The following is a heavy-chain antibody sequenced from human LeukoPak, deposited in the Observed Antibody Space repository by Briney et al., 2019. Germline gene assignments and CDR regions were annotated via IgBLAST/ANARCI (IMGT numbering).Heavy chain of an antibody. D-gene: IGHD6-19*01. Sequence: GRSLRLSCAASGFIFSSYGMHWVRQAPGKGLVWVARIISDGSSTSYADSVKGRFTISRDNAKNTLYLQMNSLRADDTAVYYCAREPHSSGNYWGQGTLVTVSS. J-gene: IGHJ4*02. CDR2: IISDGSST. CDR3: AREPHSSGNY. CDR1: GFIFSSYG. V-gene: IGHV3-74*01.